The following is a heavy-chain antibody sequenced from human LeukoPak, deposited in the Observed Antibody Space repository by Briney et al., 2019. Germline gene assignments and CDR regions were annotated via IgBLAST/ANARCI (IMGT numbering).Heavy chain of an antibody. V-gene: IGHV3-30-3*01. CDR1: GFTFSSYA. Sequence: LTGGSLRLSCAASGFTFSSYAMHWVRRPPGKGLEWVAVISYDGSNKYYADSVKGRFTISRDNSKNTLYLQMNSLRVEDTAVYYCARGKDWFDSWGQGTLVTASS. CDR2: ISYDGSNK. J-gene: IGHJ5*01. CDR3: ARGKDWFDS.